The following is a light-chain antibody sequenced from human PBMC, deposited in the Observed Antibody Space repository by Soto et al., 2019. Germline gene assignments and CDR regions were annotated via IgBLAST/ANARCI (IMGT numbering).Light chain of an antibody. V-gene: IGKV3-20*01. CDR2: CAS. Sequence: EIVLTQSPGTLSLSPGERATLSCRASQSVSSSSYLAWYQQKPGQAPRLLIYCASSRATGIPDRFSGSGSATDVPLTISRREPEDFAVYYCRQYGSSPSYTFGQGTKLELK. J-gene: IGKJ2*01. CDR1: QSVSSSSY. CDR3: RQYGSSPSYT.